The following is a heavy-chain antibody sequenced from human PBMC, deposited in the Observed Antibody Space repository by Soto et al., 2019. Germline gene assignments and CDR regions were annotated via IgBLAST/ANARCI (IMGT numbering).Heavy chain of an antibody. CDR2: INPNSGGT. D-gene: IGHD2-15*01. V-gene: IGHV1-2*02. CDR1: GYTFTGYY. J-gene: IGHJ4*02. Sequence: ASVKVSCKASGYTFTGYYMHWVRQAPGQGLEWMGWINPNSGGTNYAQKFQGRVTMTRDTSISTAYMELSRLRSDDTAVYYCARAPGRGPYYFDYWGQGTLVTVSS. CDR3: ARAPGRGPYYFDY.